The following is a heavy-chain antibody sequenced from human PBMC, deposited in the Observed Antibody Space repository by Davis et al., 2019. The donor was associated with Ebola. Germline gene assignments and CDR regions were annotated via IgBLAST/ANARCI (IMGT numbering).Heavy chain of an antibody. V-gene: IGHV3-30-3*01. CDR3: ARDKFEVLGGMDV. CDR2: LSYDGSKK. J-gene: IGHJ6*04. D-gene: IGHD3-16*01. CDR1: GFTFSDYA. Sequence: PGGSLRLSCAASGFTFSDYAMHWVRQTPGKALEWVALLSYDGSKKYFADSVKGRFTISRDNSKYTLYLQMNSLRAEDTAVYYCARDKFEVLGGMDVWGKGTTVTVSS.